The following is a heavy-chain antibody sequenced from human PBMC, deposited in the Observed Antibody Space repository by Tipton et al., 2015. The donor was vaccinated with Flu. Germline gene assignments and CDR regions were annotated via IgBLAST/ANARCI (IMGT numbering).Heavy chain of an antibody. D-gene: IGHD5/OR15-5a*01. Sequence: TLSLTCAVYGGSFSGYYWSWIRQPPGKGLEWIGEINHSGSTNHNPSLKSRVTISVDTSKNQFSLKLSSATAADTAVYYCARGPLLDLWGRGTLVTVSS. V-gene: IGHV4-34*01. CDR1: GGSFSGYY. J-gene: IGHJ2*01. CDR2: INHSGST. CDR3: ARGPLLDL.